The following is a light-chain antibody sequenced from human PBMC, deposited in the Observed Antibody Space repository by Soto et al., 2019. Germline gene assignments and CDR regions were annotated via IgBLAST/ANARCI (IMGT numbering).Light chain of an antibody. CDR1: TGAVTSGHY. J-gene: IGLJ1*01. CDR3: LVIYTGVGEV. CDR2: DTN. Sequence: QAVVTQEPSLTVSLGGTVTLTCGSSTGAVTSGHYPHWFQQKPGQAPRTLIYDTNIKHSWTPARFSGSLLGGKAALTLSGAQPEDEADYYCLVIYTGVGEVFGTGTKVTVL. V-gene: IGLV7-46*01.